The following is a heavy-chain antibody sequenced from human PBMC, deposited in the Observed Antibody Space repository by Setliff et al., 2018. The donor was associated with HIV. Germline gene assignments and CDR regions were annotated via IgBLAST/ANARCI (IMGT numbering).Heavy chain of an antibody. CDR3: ATNFLYDILTGYFPYQFDQ. CDR1: GGSISSHY. D-gene: IGHD3-9*01. Sequence: TSETLSLTCTVSGGSISSHYWSWVRQAPGKGLEWVANIKQDAGEIYFVDSVKGRFTISRDNAKDSLYLQMNSLRGEDTAVYYCATNFLYDILTGYFPYQFDQWGQGTLVTVSS. CDR2: IKQDAGEI. J-gene: IGHJ4*02. V-gene: IGHV3-7*01.